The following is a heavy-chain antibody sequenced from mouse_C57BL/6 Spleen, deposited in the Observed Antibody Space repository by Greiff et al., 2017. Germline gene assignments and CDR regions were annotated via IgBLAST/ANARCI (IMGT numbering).Heavy chain of an antibody. V-gene: IGHV5-16*01. CDR3: ARDGSSYGYYAMDY. Sequence: EVMLVESEGGLVQPGSSMTLSCTASGFTFSDYYMAWVRQVPEKGLEWVANINYDGSSTYYLDSLKSRFIISRDNAKNILYLQMSSLKSEDTATYYWARDGSSYGYYAMDYWGQGTSVTVSS. J-gene: IGHJ4*01. D-gene: IGHD1-1*01. CDR2: INYDGSST. CDR1: GFTFSDYY.